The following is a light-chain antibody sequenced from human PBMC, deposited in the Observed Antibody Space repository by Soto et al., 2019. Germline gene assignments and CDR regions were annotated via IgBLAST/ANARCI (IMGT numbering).Light chain of an antibody. V-gene: IGLV2-14*01. CDR2: GVT. Sequence: QSALTQPASVSGSPGQSITISCTGTSSDVGGYNYVSWYQQHPGKAPKLVIYGVTNRPSGASNRFSGSKSGNTASLTISGLQAEDEADYYFSSYISSTLRVVFGGGTKLTVL. CDR3: SSYISSTLRVV. CDR1: SSDVGGYNY. J-gene: IGLJ2*01.